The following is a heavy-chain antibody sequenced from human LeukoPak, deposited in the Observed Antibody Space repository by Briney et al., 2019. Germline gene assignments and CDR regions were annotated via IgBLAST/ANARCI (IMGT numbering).Heavy chain of an antibody. V-gene: IGHV1-8*01. CDR3: ARRTGYYNYTDV. D-gene: IGHD2-8*02. CDR1: GYTFTSYD. CDR2: MNPNSGTT. Sequence: GASVKVSCKASGYTFTSYDMNWVRQATGQGLEWMGWMNPNSGTTGYAQKFQGRVTMTRNTSISTAYMELSSLRSEDTAVYYCARRTGYYNYTDVWGKGTTVTVSS. J-gene: IGHJ6*03.